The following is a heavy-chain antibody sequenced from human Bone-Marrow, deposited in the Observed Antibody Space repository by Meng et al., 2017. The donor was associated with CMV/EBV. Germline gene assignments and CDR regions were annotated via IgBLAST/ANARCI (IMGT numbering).Heavy chain of an antibody. V-gene: IGHV3-49*04. CDR1: GFTFPDYA. J-gene: IGHJ4*02. CDR2: IRSKAYGGTT. Sequence: GESLKISCTTSGFTFPDYAMSWVRQAPGKGLEWVGFIRSKAYGGTTEDAASVKGRFTISRDDSKRIVYLQMNSLKNEDTAVYYCISDVNDYGDYDYWGQGTLVTVSS. D-gene: IGHD4-17*01. CDR3: ISDVNDYGDYDY.